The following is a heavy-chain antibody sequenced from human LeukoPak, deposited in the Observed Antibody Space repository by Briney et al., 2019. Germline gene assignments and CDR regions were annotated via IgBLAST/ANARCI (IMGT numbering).Heavy chain of an antibody. CDR2: INHSGST. Sequence: SETLSLTCAVYGGSFSGYYWSWIRQPPGKGLEWIGEINHSGSTNYNRSLKSRVTISVDTSKNQFSLKLSSVTAADTAVYYCARALGYCSGGSCPYYYYYYGMDVWGQGTTVTVSS. CDR3: ARALGYCSGGSCPYYYYYYGMDV. CDR1: GGSFSGYY. J-gene: IGHJ6*02. V-gene: IGHV4-34*01. D-gene: IGHD2-15*01.